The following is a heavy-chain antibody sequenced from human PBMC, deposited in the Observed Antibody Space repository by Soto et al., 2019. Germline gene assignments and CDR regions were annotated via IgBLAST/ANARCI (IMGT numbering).Heavy chain of an antibody. CDR3: ARVPTP. J-gene: IGHJ5*02. V-gene: IGHV4-30-2*01. CDR2: IYHSGST. D-gene: IGHD2-2*01. CDR1: GCSISSGGYS. Sequence: SETLSLTCAVSGCSISSGGYSLSWIRQPPGKGLEWIGYIYHSGSTYYNSSLKSRVTISVDRSKNQFSLKLSSVTAADTAVYYCARVPTPWGQGTLVTVPS.